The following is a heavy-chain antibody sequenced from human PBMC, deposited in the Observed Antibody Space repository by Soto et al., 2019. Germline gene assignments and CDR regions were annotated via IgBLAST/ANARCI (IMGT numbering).Heavy chain of an antibody. V-gene: IGHV3-23*01. D-gene: IGHD1-7*01. CDR1: GITFTKYA. J-gene: IGHJ4*02. CDR2: ISGSGGGT. CDR3: ARDGIGGTAFRGFLDY. Sequence: PGGSLRLSCAASGITFTKYAMAWVRQTPERGLVWVSGISGSGGGTCYADSVKGRFTISRDNAKNTLYLQMNSLRAEDTAVYYCARDGIGGTAFRGFLDYWGQGTLVTVSS.